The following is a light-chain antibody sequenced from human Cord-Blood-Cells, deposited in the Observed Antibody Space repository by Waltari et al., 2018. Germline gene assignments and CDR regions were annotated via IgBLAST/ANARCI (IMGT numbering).Light chain of an antibody. V-gene: IGKV1-NL1*01. J-gene: IGKJ2*01. CDR3: QQYYSTPPYT. CDR1: QCISNS. Sequence: DIQMTQSPSSLSASVGDRVPITCRASQCISNSLAWYQQKPGKAPQLLLYAASRLESGVPPRFSGSGAGTDYTLTISSLQPEDFATYYCQQYYSTPPYTFGQGTKLEIK. CDR2: AAS.